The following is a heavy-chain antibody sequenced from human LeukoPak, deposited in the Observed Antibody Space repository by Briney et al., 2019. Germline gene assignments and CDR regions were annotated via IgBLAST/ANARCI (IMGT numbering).Heavy chain of an antibody. CDR1: GFTFSSYV. Sequence: GGSLRLSCAASGFTFSSYVMHWARQAPGKGLEWVAIISSGGSNIYYADSVKGRFTISRDNSKNTLYLEMNSLRAEDTAVYYCARSLSGSFYDASDSWGQGSLVTVSS. D-gene: IGHD3-10*01. CDR2: ISSGGSNI. J-gene: IGHJ4*02. V-gene: IGHV3-30-3*01. CDR3: ARSLSGSFYDASDS.